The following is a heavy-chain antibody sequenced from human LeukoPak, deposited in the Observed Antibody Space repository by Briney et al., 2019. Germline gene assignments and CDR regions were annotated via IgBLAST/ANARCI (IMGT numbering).Heavy chain of an antibody. V-gene: IGHV3-23*01. J-gene: IGHJ4*02. CDR2: IRGSGDTA. D-gene: IGHD6-6*01. CDR3: AKVTWESRPPDCNS. Sequence: GGSLRLSCAASGFTFSSYGMHWVRQAPGKGLEWVSAIRGSGDTALYADSVKGRFTISRDNFKNIVYLEMNSLRAEDTATYYCAKVTWESRPPDCNSWGPGTLVTVSS. CDR1: GFTFSSYG.